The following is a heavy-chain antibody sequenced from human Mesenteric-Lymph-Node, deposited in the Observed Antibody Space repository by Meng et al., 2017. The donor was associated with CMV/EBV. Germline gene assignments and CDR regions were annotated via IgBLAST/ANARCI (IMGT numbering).Heavy chain of an antibody. D-gene: IGHD3-10*01. CDR3: ARDTLTYSYGPGWIDP. CDR1: GGDVGFIGDS. V-gene: IGHV4-39*07. CDR2: IFYSGSA. J-gene: IGHJ5*02. Sequence: LVAHLAPPPMKATSCGGDVGFIGDSWGCFPQPPGKGVVWIMRIFYSGSAPYNPALESRVTISIDKSKNEFFLNLGSVTAADTAMYFCARDTLTYSYGPGWIDPWGQGTLVTVSS.